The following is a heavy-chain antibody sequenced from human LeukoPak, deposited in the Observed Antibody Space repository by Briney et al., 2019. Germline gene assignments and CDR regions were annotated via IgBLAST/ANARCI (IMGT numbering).Heavy chain of an antibody. D-gene: IGHD3-10*01. Sequence: GGSLRPSCAASGFTVSSNYMSWVRQAPGKGLEWVSVIYSGGSTYYADSVKGRFTISRDNSKNTLYLQMNSLRAEDTAVYYCARAPLLSSAFDIWGQGTMVTVSS. V-gene: IGHV3-66*01. CDR1: GFTVSSNY. CDR3: ARAPLLSSAFDI. J-gene: IGHJ3*02. CDR2: IYSGGST.